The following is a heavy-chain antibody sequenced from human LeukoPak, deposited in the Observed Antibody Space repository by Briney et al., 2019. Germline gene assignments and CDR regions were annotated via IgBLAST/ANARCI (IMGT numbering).Heavy chain of an antibody. CDR1: GGSISSYY. CDR3: ATRYYYDSSGYDGMDV. J-gene: IGHJ6*02. CDR2: IYYSGST. V-gene: IGHV4-59*01. D-gene: IGHD3-22*01. Sequence: NPSETLSLTCTVSGGSISSYYWSWIRQPPGKGLEWIGYIYYSGSTNYNPSLKSRVTISVDTSKNQFSLKLSSATAADTAVYYCATRYYYDSSGYDGMDVWGQGTTVTVSS.